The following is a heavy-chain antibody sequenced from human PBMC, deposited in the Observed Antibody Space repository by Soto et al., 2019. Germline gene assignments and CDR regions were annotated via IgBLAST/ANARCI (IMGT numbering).Heavy chain of an antibody. CDR1: GYSFTSHW. CDR3: ARHAPPGYSSGWYAEPEYYGMDV. CDR2: IYPSDSDT. D-gene: IGHD6-19*01. Sequence: SGESLKISCKGSGYSFTSHWIGWVRQLPGKGLEWMGIIYPSDSDTRYSPSFQGQVTISVDKSISTAYLQWSSLKASDTAMYYCARHAPPGYSSGWYAEPEYYGMDVWGQGTTVTVSS. V-gene: IGHV5-51*01. J-gene: IGHJ6*02.